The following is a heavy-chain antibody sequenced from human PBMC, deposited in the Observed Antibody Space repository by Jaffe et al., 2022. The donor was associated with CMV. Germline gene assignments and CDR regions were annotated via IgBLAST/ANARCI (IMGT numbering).Heavy chain of an antibody. V-gene: IGHV1-18*01. J-gene: IGHJ4*02. CDR2: ISVYNGNT. D-gene: IGHD2-8*02. CDR1: GYSFSNYG. Sequence: QVQLVQSEGEVKKPGASVKVSCKASGYSFSNYGIAWVRQAPGQGLEWMGRISVYNGNTEYAQKFQGRVTMTADTSISAAHMELRSLRSDDTAVYYCARFYCTETTCYYNFDSWGQGTLVTVSS. CDR3: ARFYCTETTCYYNFDS.